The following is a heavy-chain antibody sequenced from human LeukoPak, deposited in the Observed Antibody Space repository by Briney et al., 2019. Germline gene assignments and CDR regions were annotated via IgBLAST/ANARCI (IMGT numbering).Heavy chain of an antibody. CDR1: GYTFTSYG. CDR2: ISAYNGNT. V-gene: IGHV1-18*01. CDR3: ASSTTVTEYYYYGMDV. J-gene: IGHJ6*02. D-gene: IGHD4-17*01. Sequence: ASVKVSCKASGYTFTSYGISWVRQAPGPGLEWMGWISAYNGNTNYAQKLQGRVTITTDTSTSTAYMELRSLRSDDTAVYYCASSTTVTEYYYYGMDVWGQGTTVTVSS.